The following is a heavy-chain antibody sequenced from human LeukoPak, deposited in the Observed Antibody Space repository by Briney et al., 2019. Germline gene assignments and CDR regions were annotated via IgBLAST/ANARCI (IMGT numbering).Heavy chain of an antibody. D-gene: IGHD6-19*01. CDR1: GGSFGGYY. V-gene: IGHV4-34*01. CDR3: ARGSPYSSGWYSYYYGMDV. Sequence: SETLSLTCSVQGGSFGGYYWSWIRQPPGKGLEWIGEINHSGSTNYNPSLKSRVTISVDTSKNQFSLKLSSVTAADTAVYYCARGSPYSSGWYSYYYGMDVWGQGTTVTVSS. CDR2: INHSGST. J-gene: IGHJ6*02.